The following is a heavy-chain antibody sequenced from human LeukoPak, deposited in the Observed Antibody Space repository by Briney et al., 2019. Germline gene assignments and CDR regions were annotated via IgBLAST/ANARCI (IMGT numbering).Heavy chain of an antibody. D-gene: IGHD1-26*01. J-gene: IGHJ4*02. CDR3: ARDLVGAMAY. CDR2: ISATGSTT. V-gene: IGHV3-23*01. CDR1: GLTFSTYA. Sequence: PGGSLRLSCTASGLTFSTYALSWVRQTPGKGLEWLSVISATGSTTYYADSVRGRFTISRDNSKNTLYLQLNSLRAEDTAVYYCARDLVGAMAYWGQGTLVTVSS.